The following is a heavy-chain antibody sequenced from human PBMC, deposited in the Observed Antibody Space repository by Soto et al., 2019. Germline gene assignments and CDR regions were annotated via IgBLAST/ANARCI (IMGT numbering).Heavy chain of an antibody. J-gene: IGHJ1*01. D-gene: IGHD2-21*02. CDR1: GFTFSSYA. Sequence: GGSLRLSCAASGFTFSSYAMSWVRQAPGKGLEWVSAISGSGGSTYYADSVKGRFTISRDNSKNTLYLQMNSLRAEDTAVYYCAKDGVVVVTAHTPQYFQHWGQGTLVTVSS. CDR3: AKDGVVVVTAHTPQYFQH. CDR2: ISGSGGST. V-gene: IGHV3-23*01.